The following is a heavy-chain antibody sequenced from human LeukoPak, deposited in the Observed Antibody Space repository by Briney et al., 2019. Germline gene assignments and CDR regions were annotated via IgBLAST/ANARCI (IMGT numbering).Heavy chain of an antibody. D-gene: IGHD4-17*01. Sequence: SETLSLTCAVYGGSFSGYYCSWIRQPPGKGLEWIGEINHSGSTNYNPSLKSRVTISVDTSKNQFSLKLSSVTAADTAVYYCARVLGYGDQYFDYWGQGTLVTVSS. V-gene: IGHV4-34*01. CDR3: ARVLGYGDQYFDY. CDR1: GGSFSGYY. J-gene: IGHJ4*02. CDR2: INHSGST.